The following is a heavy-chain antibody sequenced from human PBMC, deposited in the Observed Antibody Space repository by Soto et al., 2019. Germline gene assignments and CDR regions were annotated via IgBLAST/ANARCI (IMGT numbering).Heavy chain of an antibody. CDR1: GGTFSSYT. CDR3: ARGYGDYYYYMDV. CDR2: IIPILGIA. V-gene: IGHV1-69*02. J-gene: IGHJ6*03. D-gene: IGHD4-17*01. Sequence: QVQLVQSGAEVKKPGSSVKVSCKASGGTFSSYTISWVRQAPGQGLEWMGRIIPILGIANYAQKFQGRVTITADKSTSTAYMELSSLRSEDTAVYYCARGYGDYYYYMDVWSKGTTVTVSS.